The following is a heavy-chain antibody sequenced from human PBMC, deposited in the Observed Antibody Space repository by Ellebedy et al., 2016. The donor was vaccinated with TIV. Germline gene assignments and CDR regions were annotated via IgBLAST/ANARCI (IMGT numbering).Heavy chain of an antibody. V-gene: IGHV5-51*01. J-gene: IGHJ5*02. Sequence: KVSXXGSGYSFTSYGIGWVRQMPGKGLEWMGIIYPGDSDTRYSPSFQGQVTISADKSISTAYLQWSSLKASDTAMYYCARHSLVTTRTSWFGPWGQGTLVTVSS. CDR3: ARHSLVTTRTSWFGP. CDR1: GYSFTSYG. CDR2: IYPGDSDT. D-gene: IGHD5-12*01.